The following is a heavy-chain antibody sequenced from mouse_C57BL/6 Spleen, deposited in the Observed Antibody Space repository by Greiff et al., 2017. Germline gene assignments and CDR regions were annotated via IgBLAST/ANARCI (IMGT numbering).Heavy chain of an antibody. Sequence: VQLKESGPELVKPGASVKISCKASGYSFTGYYMNWVKQSPEKSLEWIGEINPSTGGTTYNQKFKAKATLTVDKSSSTAYMQLKSLTSEDSAVYYCARSSPMDYWGQGTSVTVSS. CDR2: INPSTGGT. CDR1: GYSFTGYY. V-gene: IGHV1-42*01. CDR3: ARSSPMDY. J-gene: IGHJ4*01.